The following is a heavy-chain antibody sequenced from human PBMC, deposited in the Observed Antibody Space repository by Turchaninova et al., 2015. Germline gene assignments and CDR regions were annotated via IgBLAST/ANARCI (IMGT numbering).Heavy chain of an antibody. J-gene: IGHJ3*01. V-gene: IGHV4-34*01. D-gene: IGHD2-15*01. CDR1: GGSFSGYY. Sequence: QVQLQQWGAGLLKPSETLSLTCAVYGGSFSGYYWSWIRQPPGKGLEWIGEINHSGSTNYNPSLTSRVTISVDTSKKQFSLKLSSVTAADTAVYFCARSCSAGNCYSGVWGQGTMVTVSS. CDR3: ARSCSAGNCYSGV. CDR2: INHSGST.